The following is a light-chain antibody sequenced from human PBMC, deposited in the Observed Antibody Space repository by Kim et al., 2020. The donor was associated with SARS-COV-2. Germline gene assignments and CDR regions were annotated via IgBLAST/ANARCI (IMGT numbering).Light chain of an antibody. J-gene: IGLJ3*02. V-gene: IGLV4-69*01. CDR3: QTWGTGIRV. Sequence: SLTHTCTLSSGQRRHAIAWHKQQPEKGPRFLMNLNIDGSHTKGDGIPDRFSGSSSGAERYLTISSLQSEDEADYYCQTWGTGIRVFGRGTQLTVL. CDR1: SGQRRHA. CDR2: LNIDGSH.